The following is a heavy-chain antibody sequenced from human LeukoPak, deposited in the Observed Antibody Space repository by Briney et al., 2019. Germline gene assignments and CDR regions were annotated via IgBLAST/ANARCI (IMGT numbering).Heavy chain of an antibody. CDR2: IYYGRT. J-gene: IGHJ4*02. Sequence: SETLSLTCTVSGDPISSYYWSWIRQPPGKGLEWIGYIYYGRTNYNPSLKSRVTISMDTSKKQFSLKLSAVTAADTAVYYCARVMSEYSYGSFDYWGQGTLVTVSS. CDR3: ARVMSEYSYGSFDY. D-gene: IGHD5-18*01. V-gene: IGHV4-59*01. CDR1: GDPISSYY.